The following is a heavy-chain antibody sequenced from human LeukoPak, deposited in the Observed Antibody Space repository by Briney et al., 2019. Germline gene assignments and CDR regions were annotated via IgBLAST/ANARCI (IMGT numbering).Heavy chain of an antibody. CDR3: ARGILRDYGMDV. CDR1: GGTFSSYA. V-gene: IGHV1-69*04. J-gene: IGHJ6*02. Sequence: GASVKVSCNASGGTFSSYAISWVRQAPGQGLEWMGRIIPILGIANYAQKFQGRVTITADKSTSTAYMELSSLRSEDTAVYYCARGILRDYGMDVWGQGTTVTVSS. CDR2: IIPILGIA.